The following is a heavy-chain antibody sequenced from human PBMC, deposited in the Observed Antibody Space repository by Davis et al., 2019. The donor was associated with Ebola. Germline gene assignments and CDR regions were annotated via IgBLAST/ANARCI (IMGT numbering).Heavy chain of an antibody. CDR3: ARDRLGGYYYYGMDV. J-gene: IGHJ6*04. CDR1: GFTFSSYD. Sequence: PGGSLRLSCAASGFTFSSYDMHWVRQATGKGLEWVSAIGTAGDTYYPGSVKGRFTISRENAKNSLYLQMNSLRAGDTAVYYCARDRLGGYYYYGMDVWGKGTTVTVSS. V-gene: IGHV3-13*01. CDR2: IGTAGDT. D-gene: IGHD3-16*01.